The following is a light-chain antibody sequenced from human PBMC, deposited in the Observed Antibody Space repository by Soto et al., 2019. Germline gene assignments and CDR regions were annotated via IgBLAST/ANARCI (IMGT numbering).Light chain of an antibody. CDR2: AAS. CDR3: LQDYNYPWT. CDR1: QGIRND. Sequence: AMQMTQSPSSLSASVGDRVTITCRASQGIRNDLGWYQQKPGKAPKLLIYAASSLQSGVPSRFSGSGSGTDFNLTISSLQPEDFATYYCLQDYNYPWTFGQGTKVEIK. V-gene: IGKV1-6*01. J-gene: IGKJ1*01.